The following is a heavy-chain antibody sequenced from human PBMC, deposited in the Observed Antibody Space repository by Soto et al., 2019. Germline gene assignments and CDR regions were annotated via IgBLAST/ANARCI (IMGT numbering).Heavy chain of an antibody. CDR1: GFTFSSYE. CDR3: ARDPTDVDTAMPGGFDY. CDR2: ISSSGSTI. D-gene: IGHD5-18*01. V-gene: IGHV3-48*03. Sequence: GGSLRLSCAASGFTFSSYEMNWVRKAPGKGLEWVSYISSSGSTIYYADSVKGRFTISRDNAKNSLYLQMNSLRAEDTAVYYCARDPTDVDTAMPGGFDYWGQGTLVTVSS. J-gene: IGHJ4*02.